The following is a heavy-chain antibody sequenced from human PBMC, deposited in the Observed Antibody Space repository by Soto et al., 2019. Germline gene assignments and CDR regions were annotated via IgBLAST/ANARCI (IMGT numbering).Heavy chain of an antibody. Sequence: LRLSCAASGFTFSSYGMHWVRQAPGKGLEWVAVISYDGSNKYYADSVKGRFTISRDNSKNTLYLQMNSLRAEDTAVYYCAKVSRGWLQLRTGPDYWGQGTLVTVSS. J-gene: IGHJ4*02. CDR1: GFTFSSYG. D-gene: IGHD5-12*01. CDR3: AKVSRGWLQLRTGPDY. V-gene: IGHV3-30*18. CDR2: ISYDGSNK.